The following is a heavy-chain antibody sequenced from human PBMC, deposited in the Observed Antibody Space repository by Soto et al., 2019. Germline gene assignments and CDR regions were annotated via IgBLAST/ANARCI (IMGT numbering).Heavy chain of an antibody. CDR3: ARGGVINYFDY. D-gene: IGHD2-21*01. V-gene: IGHV4-34*01. CDR2: INHSGST. Sequence: SETLSLTCAVYGGSFSGYYWTWIRQPPGTGLEWIGEINHSGSTNYNPSLKSRVTISVDTSKNQFSLKLTSVTAADTAVYYCARGGVINYFDYWGQGTLVTVSS. CDR1: GGSFSGYY. J-gene: IGHJ4*02.